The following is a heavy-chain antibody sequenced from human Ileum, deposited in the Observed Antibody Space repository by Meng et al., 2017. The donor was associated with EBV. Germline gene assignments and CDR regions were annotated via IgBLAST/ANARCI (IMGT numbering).Heavy chain of an antibody. D-gene: IGHD4-23*01. CDR2: IGAGGTT. J-gene: IGHJ4*02. V-gene: IGHV3-23*01. Sequence: EVQLLESGGGLVQPGGSVRRVGAASGFTFSSYAMRWVRQAPGKGLEWVSTIGAGGTTYYADSVKGRFTISRDTSKNTPYLQIYSLRAEDTAVYYCAKGGGTSLYYFHYWGQGTLVTVSS. CDR3: AKGGGTSLYYFHY. CDR1: GFTFSSYA.